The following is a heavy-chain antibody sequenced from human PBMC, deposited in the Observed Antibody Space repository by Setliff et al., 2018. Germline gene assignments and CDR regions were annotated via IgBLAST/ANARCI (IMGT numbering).Heavy chain of an antibody. V-gene: IGHV4-39*01. D-gene: IGHD3-22*01. CDR1: GGSISSSYYY. Sequence: SETLSLTCAVSGGSISSSYYYWGWIRQPPGKGLEWIGSIYYSGSTYYNPSLKSRVTISVDTSKNQFSLKLSSVTVADTAVYHCARQEDDSSGYYSTDWGQGTLVTVS. J-gene: IGHJ4*02. CDR3: ARQEDDSSGYYSTD. CDR2: IYYSGST.